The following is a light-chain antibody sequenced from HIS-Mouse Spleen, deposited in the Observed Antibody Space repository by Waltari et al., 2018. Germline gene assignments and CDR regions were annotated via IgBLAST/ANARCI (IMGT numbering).Light chain of an antibody. Sequence: NFMLIQPHSVSESPGKTVTISCTRSSGSISSNYVQWYQQRPGSAPTTVIYEDNQRPPGVPDRFSGSIDSSSNSASLTISGLKTEDEADYYCQSYDSSNLVFGGGTKLTVL. V-gene: IGLV6-57*04. J-gene: IGLJ3*02. CDR2: EDN. CDR1: SGSISSNY. CDR3: QSYDSSNLV.